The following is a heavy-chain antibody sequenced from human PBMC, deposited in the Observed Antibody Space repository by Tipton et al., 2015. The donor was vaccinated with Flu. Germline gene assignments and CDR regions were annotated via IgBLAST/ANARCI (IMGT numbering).Heavy chain of an antibody. CDR2: IYSGVNT. D-gene: IGHD6-13*01. Sequence: QLVQSGGGLIQPGGSLRLSCVASGFSVSTNYMTWVRQAPGKGLEWVSIIYSGVNTYYADSVKGRFTISRDNSQNIVYLQMNSLRADETAVYYCARVVRPRNYFDPWGKGTLVTVS. V-gene: IGHV3-53*01. CDR3: ARVVRPRNYFDP. J-gene: IGHJ4*02. CDR1: GFSVSTNY.